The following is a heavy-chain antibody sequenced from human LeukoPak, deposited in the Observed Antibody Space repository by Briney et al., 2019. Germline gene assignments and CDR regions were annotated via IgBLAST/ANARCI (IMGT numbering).Heavy chain of an antibody. CDR1: GGSFSGYY. J-gene: IGHJ6*03. Sequence: PSETLSLTCAVYGGSFSGYYWSWIRQPPGKGLEWIGYIYYSGSTNYNPSLKSRVTISVDTSKNQFSLKLSSVTAADTAVYYCARRGRGVTEYYYYYYYMDVWGKGTTVTISS. CDR3: ARRGRGVTEYYYYYYYMDV. V-gene: IGHV4-59*01. D-gene: IGHD3-10*01. CDR2: IYYSGST.